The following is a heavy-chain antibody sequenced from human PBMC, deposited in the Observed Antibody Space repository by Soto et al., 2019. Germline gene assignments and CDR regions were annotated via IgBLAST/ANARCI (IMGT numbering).Heavy chain of an antibody. J-gene: IGHJ5*02. CDR2: IYYSGST. CDR3: ARGGAVSGPRGGHWFDP. CDR1: GGSISSGGYY. Sequence: QVQLQESGPGLVKPSQTLSLTCTVSGGSISSGGYYWSWIRQHPGKGLEWIGYIYYSGSTYYNPSLKSRVTLSVDTSKNQFSLKLSSVTAADTAVYYCARGGAVSGPRGGHWFDPWGQGTLVTVSS. V-gene: IGHV4-31*03. D-gene: IGHD3-10*01.